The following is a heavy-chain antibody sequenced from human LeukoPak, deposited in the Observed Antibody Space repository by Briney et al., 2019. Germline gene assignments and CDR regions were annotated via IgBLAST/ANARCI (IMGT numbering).Heavy chain of an antibody. V-gene: IGHV3-7*01. D-gene: IGHD5-12*01. CDR3: ARVEASGYDYGAFDY. CDR2: IKQDGSAK. J-gene: IGHJ4*02. CDR1: GFTFNRYW. Sequence: GGSLRLSCAASGFTFNRYWMSWVRQAPGKELQWVANIKQDGSAKYYVDSVKGRFAISRDNAKNSLYLQMNSLRAEDTAVYYCARVEASGYDYGAFDYWGQGTLVTVSS.